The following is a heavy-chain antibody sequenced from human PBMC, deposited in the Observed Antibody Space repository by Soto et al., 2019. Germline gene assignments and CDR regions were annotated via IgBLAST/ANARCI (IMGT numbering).Heavy chain of an antibody. D-gene: IGHD6-6*01. V-gene: IGHV1-2*02. J-gene: IGHJ5*02. CDR3: ARDLGGDGSPSAWFDP. CDR2: INPNSGGT. CDR1: GYTFTGYY. Sequence: AASVKVSCKASGYTFTGYYMHWVRQAPGQGLEWMGWINPNSGGTNYAQKFQGRVTMTRDTSISTAYMELSRLRSDDTAVYYCARDLGGDGSPSAWFDPWGQGTLVTVSS.